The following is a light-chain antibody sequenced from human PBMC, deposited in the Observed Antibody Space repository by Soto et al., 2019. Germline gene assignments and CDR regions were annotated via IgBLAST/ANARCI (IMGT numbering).Light chain of an antibody. J-gene: IGKJ1*01. V-gene: IGKV3-11*01. CDR3: QQRSNWPPWT. CDR1: QSVSNY. Sequence: EIVLTQSPATLSLSPGERATLSCRARQSVSNYLAWYQQKPGQAPRLLIYDASNRATGIPARFSGSGSGTDFTLTISSLEPEDFAVYYCQQRSNWPPWTFGQGTK. CDR2: DAS.